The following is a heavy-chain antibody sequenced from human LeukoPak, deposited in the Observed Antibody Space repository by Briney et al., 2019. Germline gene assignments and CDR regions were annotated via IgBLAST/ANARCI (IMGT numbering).Heavy chain of an antibody. Sequence: SETLSLTCAVYGGSFSGYYWSWIRQPPGKGLEWIGEINHSGSTNYNPSLKSRVTISVDTSKNQFSLKLSSVTAADTAAYYCARGHHYYDSSGYYKRLNWFDPWGQGTLVTVSS. D-gene: IGHD3-22*01. J-gene: IGHJ5*02. V-gene: IGHV4-34*01. CDR1: GGSFSGYY. CDR2: INHSGST. CDR3: ARGHHYYDSSGYYKRLNWFDP.